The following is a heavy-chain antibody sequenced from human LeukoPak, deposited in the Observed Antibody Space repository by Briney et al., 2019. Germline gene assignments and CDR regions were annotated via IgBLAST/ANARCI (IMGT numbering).Heavy chain of an antibody. Sequence: SETLSLTCTVSGGSISSSSYYWGWIRQPPGKGLEWIGSIYYSGSTYYNPSLKSRVTISVDTSKNQFSLKLSSVTAADTAVYYCARQPFESSGIAVAGPWWPWFDYWGQGTLVTVSS. CDR1: GGSISSSSYY. D-gene: IGHD6-19*01. V-gene: IGHV4-39*01. CDR2: IYYSGST. J-gene: IGHJ4*02. CDR3: ARQPFESSGIAVAGPWWPWFDY.